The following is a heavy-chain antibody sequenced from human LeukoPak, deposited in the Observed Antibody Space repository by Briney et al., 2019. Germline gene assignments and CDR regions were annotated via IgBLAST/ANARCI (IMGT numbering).Heavy chain of an antibody. V-gene: IGHV3-21*01. CDR1: GFTFSSYS. Sequence: GGSLRPSCAASGFTFSSYSMNWVRQAPGKGLEWVSSISTSISYIYYADSVKGRFTISRDNAKNSLYLQMNSLRAEDTAVYYCARVPGDYWGQGTLVTVSS. CDR2: ISTSISYI. J-gene: IGHJ4*02. CDR3: ARVPGDY.